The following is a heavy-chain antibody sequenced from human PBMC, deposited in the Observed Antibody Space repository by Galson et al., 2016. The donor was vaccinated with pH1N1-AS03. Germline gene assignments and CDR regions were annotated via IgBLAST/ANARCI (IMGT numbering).Heavy chain of an antibody. CDR3: ARRSDVGGWFVVFFDS. Sequence: PALVKPTQTLTLTCTFSGFSLNTGGEGVAWIRQPPGGALEWLALIYWNDDKRYTPSLKTRLTITKDTSKNQVVLTLTNVDPVDTATYYCARRSDVGGWFVVFFDSWGQGTLITVSS. J-gene: IGHJ4*02. V-gene: IGHV2-5*01. CDR1: GFSLNTGGEG. CDR2: IYWNDDK. D-gene: IGHD3-10*01.